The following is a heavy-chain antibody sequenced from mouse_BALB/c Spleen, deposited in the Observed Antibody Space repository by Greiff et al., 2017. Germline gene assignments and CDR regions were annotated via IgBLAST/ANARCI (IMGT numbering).Heavy chain of an antibody. D-gene: IGHD1-1*01. V-gene: IGHV5-6-5*01. J-gene: IGHJ2*01. CDR2: ISSGGST. Sequence: EVQLVESGGGLVKPGGSLKLSCAASGFTFSSYAMSWVRQTPEKRLEWVASISSGGSTYYPDSVKGRFTISRDNARNILYLQMSSLRSEDTAMYYCARGLYYYGSSLDYWGQGTTLTVSS. CDR1: GFTFSSYA. CDR3: ARGLYYYGSSLDY.